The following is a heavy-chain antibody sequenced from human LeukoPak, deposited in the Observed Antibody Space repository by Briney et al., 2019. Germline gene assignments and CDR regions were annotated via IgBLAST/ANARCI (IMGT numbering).Heavy chain of an antibody. V-gene: IGHV3-23*01. CDR1: GFTFSSYA. CDR2: ISGSGGST. J-gene: IGHJ4*02. Sequence: PGGSLRLSCAASGFTFSSYAMSWVRQAPGKGLEWVSAISGSGGSTYYADSVKGRFTISRDNAKNSLDLQMNSLRAEDTAVYYCAINPPAGCSGGSCPLDYWGQGTLVTVSS. CDR3: AINPPAGCSGGSCPLDY. D-gene: IGHD2-15*01.